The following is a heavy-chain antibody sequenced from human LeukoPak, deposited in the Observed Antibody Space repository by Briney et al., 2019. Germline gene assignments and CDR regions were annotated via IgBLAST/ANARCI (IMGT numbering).Heavy chain of an antibody. J-gene: IGHJ4*02. CDR3: ARHVPGGYHFDY. CDR1: GGSISSGDYY. CDR2: IYYSGST. V-gene: IGHV4-61*08. D-gene: IGHD5-12*01. Sequence: SETLSLTCTVSGGSISSGDYYWSWIRQPPGKGLEWIGYIYYSGSTNYNPSLKSRVTISVDTSKNQFSLKLSSVTAADTAVYYCARHVPGGYHFDYWGQGTLVTVSS.